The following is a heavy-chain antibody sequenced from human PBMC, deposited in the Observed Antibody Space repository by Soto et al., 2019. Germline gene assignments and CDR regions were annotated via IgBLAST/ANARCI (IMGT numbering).Heavy chain of an antibody. Sequence: QVQLVESGGGVVQPGRSLRLSCAASGFTFSSYAMHWVRQAPGKGLEWVAVISYDGSNKYYADSMKGRFTISRDISKNTLYLQMNSLRPEDTAVYYCARAGGLLLDYWGRGTLVTVSS. D-gene: IGHD2-15*01. J-gene: IGHJ4*02. CDR2: ISYDGSNK. CDR3: ARAGGLLLDY. CDR1: GFTFSSYA. V-gene: IGHV3-30-3*01.